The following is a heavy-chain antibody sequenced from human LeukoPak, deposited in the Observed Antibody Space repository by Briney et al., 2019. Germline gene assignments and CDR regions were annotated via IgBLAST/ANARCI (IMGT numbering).Heavy chain of an antibody. CDR1: GGSISSSSYY. V-gene: IGHV4-39*01. J-gene: IGHJ6*02. CDR3: ARLMYYDFWSGFFYYGMDV. CDR2: IYYSGST. Sequence: SETLSLTCTVSGGSISSSSYYWGWIRQPTGKGLEWIGSIYYSGSTYYNPSLKSRVTISVDTSKNQFSLKLSSVTAADTAVYYCARLMYYDFWSGFFYYGMDVWGQGTTVTVSS. D-gene: IGHD3-3*01.